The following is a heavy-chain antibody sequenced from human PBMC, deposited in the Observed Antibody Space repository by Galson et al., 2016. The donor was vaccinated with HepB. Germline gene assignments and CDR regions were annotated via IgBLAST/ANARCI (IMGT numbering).Heavy chain of an antibody. V-gene: IGHV3-11*01. CDR1: GFIFTDHY. CDR3: ARGEDEYRTRWFFDA. Sequence: SLRLSCAASGFIFTDHYMTWIRQAPGKGLEWIAYISRNTFDIYYAVSVKGRFTISRDNARNSRYLDMNTLRAEDTAVYYCARGEDEYRTRWFFDAWGQGSLVTVSS. D-gene: IGHD2-15*01. J-gene: IGHJ4*02. CDR2: ISRNTFDI.